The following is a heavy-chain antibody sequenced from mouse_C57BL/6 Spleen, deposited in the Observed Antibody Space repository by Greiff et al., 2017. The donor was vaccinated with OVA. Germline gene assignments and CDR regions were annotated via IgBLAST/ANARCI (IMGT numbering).Heavy chain of an antibody. J-gene: IGHJ1*03. D-gene: IGHD2-5*01. CDR2: IYPGDGDT. CDR1: GYAFSSSW. CDR3: ARSFDYSNYWYFDV. V-gene: IGHV1-82*01. Sequence: QVQLKQSGPELVKPGASVKISCKASGYAFSSSWMNWVKQRPGKGLEWIGRIYPGDGDTNYNGKFKGKATLTADKSSSTAYMQLSSLTSEDSAVYFCARSFDYSNYWYFDVWGTGTTVTVSS.